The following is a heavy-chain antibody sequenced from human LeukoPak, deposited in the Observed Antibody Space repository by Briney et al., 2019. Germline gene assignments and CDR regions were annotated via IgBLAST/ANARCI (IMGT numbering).Heavy chain of an antibody. D-gene: IGHD5-12*01. V-gene: IGHV3-23*01. J-gene: IGHJ5*02. Sequence: GSLRLSCAASGFTFSDYYMSWIRQAPGKRLEWVSAISGSGGSTYYADSVKGRFTISRDNSKNTLYLQMNSLRAEDTAVYYCAKDLDSGYDLGWFDPWGQGTLVTVSS. CDR2: ISGSGGST. CDR3: AKDLDSGYDLGWFDP. CDR1: GFTFSDYY.